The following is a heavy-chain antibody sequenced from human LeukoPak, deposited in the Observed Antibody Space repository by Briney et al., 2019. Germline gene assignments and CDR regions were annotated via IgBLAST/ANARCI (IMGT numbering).Heavy chain of an antibody. D-gene: IGHD6-13*01. CDR3: ARDRIAAAPIDY. CDR2: ISYDGSNK. Sequence: GGSLRLSCAASGFTFNNYAMHWVRQAPGKGLEWVAVISYDGSNKYYADSVKGRFTISRDNAKNSLYLQTNSLRAEDTAVYYCARDRIAAAPIDYWGQGTLVTVSS. CDR1: GFTFNNYA. V-gene: IGHV3-30*04. J-gene: IGHJ4*02.